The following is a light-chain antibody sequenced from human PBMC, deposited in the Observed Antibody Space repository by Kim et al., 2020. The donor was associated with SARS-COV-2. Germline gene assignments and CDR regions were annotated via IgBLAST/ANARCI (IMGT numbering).Light chain of an antibody. J-gene: IGKJ4*01. CDR1: QNISIY. Sequence: DIVLTQSPATLSLSPGESVTLSCRASQNISIYLAWYRQRPGQPPSLLIYDAAKRATGIPARFSGGGSGVDFTLTINSLEPDDFAVYYCQQRTDWLLTFGGGTKVEFK. CDR2: DAA. CDR3: QQRTDWLLT. V-gene: IGKV3-11*01.